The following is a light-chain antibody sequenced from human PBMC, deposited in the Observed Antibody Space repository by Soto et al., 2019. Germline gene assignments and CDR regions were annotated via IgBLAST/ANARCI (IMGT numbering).Light chain of an antibody. CDR1: SSNIGAGYD. CDR3: QSYDSSLSGPV. CDR2: GNS. Sequence: QSVLTQPPSVSGAPGQRVTISCTGSSSNIGAGYDVHWYQQLPGTAPKLLIYGNSNRPSGVPDRFSGSKSGTSASLAITGLQAEDEADYSCQSYDSSLSGPVFGTGTKLTVL. J-gene: IGLJ1*01. V-gene: IGLV1-40*01.